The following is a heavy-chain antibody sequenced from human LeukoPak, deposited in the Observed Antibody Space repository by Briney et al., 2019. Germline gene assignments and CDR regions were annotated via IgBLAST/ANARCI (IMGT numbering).Heavy chain of an antibody. CDR1: GGSISSGGYY. D-gene: IGHD3-3*01. J-gene: IGHJ6*02. CDR2: IYYSGST. V-gene: IGHV4-31*03. Sequence: PSETLSLTCTVSGGSISSGGYYWTWIRQHPGKGLEWIGYIYYSGSTHYNPSLKSRVTISIDTSKNQLSLKLSSVTAADTAVYYCARDGAFTIFGAFGMDVWGQGTTVTVSS. CDR3: ARDGAFTIFGAFGMDV.